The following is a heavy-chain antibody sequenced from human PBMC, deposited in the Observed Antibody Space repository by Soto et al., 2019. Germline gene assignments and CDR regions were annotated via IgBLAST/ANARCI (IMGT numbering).Heavy chain of an antibody. Sequence: ASVKVSCKASGYTFTSYGISWVRQAPGQGLEWMGWISAYNGNTNYAQKLQGRVTMTTDTSTSTAYMELRSLRSDDTAVYYCARAAYEILTGYYRYWGQRTLVTVSS. V-gene: IGHV1-18*01. CDR3: ARAAYEILTGYYRY. J-gene: IGHJ4*02. D-gene: IGHD3-9*01. CDR2: ISAYNGNT. CDR1: GYTFTSYG.